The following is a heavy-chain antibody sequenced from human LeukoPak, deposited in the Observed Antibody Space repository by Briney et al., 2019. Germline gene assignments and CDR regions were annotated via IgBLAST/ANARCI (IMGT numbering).Heavy chain of an antibody. V-gene: IGHV3-23*01. CDR1: GFTFSSYA. CDR2: ISGSGGST. CDR3: AREKITMVRGVIGPNDY. Sequence: GGSLRLSCAASGFTFSSYAMSWVRQAPGKGLEWVSAISGSGGSTYYADSVKGRFTISRDNSKNTLYLQMNSLRAEDTAVYYCAREKITMVRGVIGPNDYWGQGTLVTVSS. D-gene: IGHD3-10*01. J-gene: IGHJ4*02.